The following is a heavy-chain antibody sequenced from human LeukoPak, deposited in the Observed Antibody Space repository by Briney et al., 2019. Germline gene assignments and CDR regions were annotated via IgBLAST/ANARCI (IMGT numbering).Heavy chain of an antibody. J-gene: IGHJ4*02. V-gene: IGHV3-21*01. Sequence: GRSLRLSCAASGFTFSSYSMNWVRQAPGKGLEWVSSISSSSYIYYADSVKGRFTISRDNAENSLYLQMNSLRAEDTAVYYCARARSSGWYRDYWGQGTLVTVSS. CDR3: ARARSSGWYRDY. CDR1: GFTFSSYS. D-gene: IGHD6-19*01. CDR2: ISSSSYI.